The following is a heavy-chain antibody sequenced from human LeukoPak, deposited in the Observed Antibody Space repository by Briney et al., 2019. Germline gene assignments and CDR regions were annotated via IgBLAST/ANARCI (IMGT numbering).Heavy chain of an antibody. J-gene: IGHJ5*02. CDR3: ARGPDYSSGWSNWFDP. D-gene: IGHD6-19*01. Sequence: SETLSLTCAVYGGSFSGYYWSWIRQPPGKGLEWIGEINHSGSTNYNPSLKSRVTISVDTSKNQLSLKLSSVTAADTAVYYCARGPDYSSGWSNWFDPWGQGTLVTVSS. CDR2: INHSGST. CDR1: GGSFSGYY. V-gene: IGHV4-34*01.